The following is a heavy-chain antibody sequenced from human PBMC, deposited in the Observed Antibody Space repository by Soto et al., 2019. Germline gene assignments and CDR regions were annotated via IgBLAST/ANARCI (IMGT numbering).Heavy chain of an antibody. J-gene: IGHJ6*02. V-gene: IGHV3-53*01. CDR3: ARGCSGGSCYGYYYGMDV. CDR1: GFTVSSNY. CDR2: IYSGGST. Sequence: GGSLRLSCAASGFTVSSNYMSWVRQAPGKGLEWVSVIYSGGSTYYADSVKGRFTISRDNSKNTLYLQMNSLRAEDTAVYYCARGCSGGSCYGYYYGMDVWGQGTTVTVSS. D-gene: IGHD2-15*01.